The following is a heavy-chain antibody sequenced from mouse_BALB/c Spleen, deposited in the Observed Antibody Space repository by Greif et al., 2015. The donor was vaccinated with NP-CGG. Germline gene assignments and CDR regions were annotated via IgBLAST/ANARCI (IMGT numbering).Heavy chain of an antibody. V-gene: IGHV1-69*01. Sequence: QVQLQQSGAELVMPGASAKMSCKASGYTFTDYWMHWVKQRPGQGLEWIGAIDTSDSYTSYNQKFKGKATLTVDESSSTAYMQLSSLTSEDSAVYYCARSSYYFDYWGQGTTLTVSS. D-gene: IGHD1-1*01. CDR2: IDTSDSYT. CDR3: ARSSYYFDY. J-gene: IGHJ2*01. CDR1: GYTFTDYW.